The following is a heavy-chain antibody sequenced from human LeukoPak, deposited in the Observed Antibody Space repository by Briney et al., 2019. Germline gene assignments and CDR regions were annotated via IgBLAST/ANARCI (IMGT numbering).Heavy chain of an antibody. CDR1: GGSISSYY. CDR2: IYTSGST. D-gene: IGHD3-10*01. J-gene: IGHJ4*02. V-gene: IGHV4-4*07. Sequence: SETLSLTCTVSGGSISSYYWSWIRQPPGKGLEWIGRIYTSGSTNYNPSLKSRVTMSVDTSKNQFSLKLSSVTAADTAVYYCARELWFGEPGRSDFDYWGEGTLVTVSS. CDR3: ARELWFGEPGRSDFDY.